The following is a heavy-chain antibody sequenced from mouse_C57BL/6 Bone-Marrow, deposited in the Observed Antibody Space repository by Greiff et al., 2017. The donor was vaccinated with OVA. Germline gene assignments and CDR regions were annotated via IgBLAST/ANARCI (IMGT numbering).Heavy chain of an antibody. V-gene: IGHV14-4*01. D-gene: IGHD2-4*01. Sequence: EVQLQQSGAELVRPGASVKLSCTASGFNIKDDYMHWVKQRPEQGLEWIGWIDPENGDTEYASKFQGKATITADPSSNTAYLQLSSLTSEDTAVYDCTYDYDGTGYAMDDWGQGTSVTVSS. CDR1: GFNIKDDY. CDR3: TYDYDGTGYAMDD. J-gene: IGHJ4*01. CDR2: IDPENGDT.